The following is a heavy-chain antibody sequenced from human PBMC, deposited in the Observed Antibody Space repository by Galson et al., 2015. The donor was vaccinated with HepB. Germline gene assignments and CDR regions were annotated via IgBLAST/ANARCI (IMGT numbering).Heavy chain of an antibody. CDR3: ARDSSYGSGSYHNPEY. CDR2: ISYEGSNK. J-gene: IGHJ4*02. D-gene: IGHD3-10*01. CDR1: GFSFSSYG. V-gene: IGHV3-30*03. Sequence: SLRLSCAASGFSFSSYGMHWVRQAPGKGLEWMAVISYEGSNKYFADSVKGRFTISRDNSKNTLYLQMNSLRVEDTAVYYCARDSSYGSGSYHNPEYWGQGTLVTVSS.